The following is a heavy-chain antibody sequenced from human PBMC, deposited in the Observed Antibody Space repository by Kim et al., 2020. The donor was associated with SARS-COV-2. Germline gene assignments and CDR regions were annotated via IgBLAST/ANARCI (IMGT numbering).Heavy chain of an antibody. V-gene: IGHV3-7*04. J-gene: IGHJ5*02. D-gene: IGHD3-16*01. CDR3: GRVRLRLGELFS. Sequence: DGDSVKGRFTSSRDKGKNSLYLQMNSLRAEDTAVYYCGRVRLRLGELFSWGQGTLVTVSS.